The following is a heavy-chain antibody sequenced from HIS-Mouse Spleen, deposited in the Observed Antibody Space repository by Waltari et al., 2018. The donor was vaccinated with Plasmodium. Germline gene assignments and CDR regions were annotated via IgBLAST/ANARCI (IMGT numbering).Heavy chain of an antibody. D-gene: IGHD7-27*01. CDR2: IKSKTDGGTT. V-gene: IGHV3-15*01. Sequence: EVQLVESGGGLVKPGGSLRLSCAASGFSFSNSWVSSVRQAPGKGLEWVGRIKSKTDGGTTDYAAPVKGRFTSSRDDSKNTLYLQMNSLKTEDTAVYDGTTGQLGKSDYWGQGTLVTVSS. CDR3: TTGQLGKSDY. CDR1: GFSFSNSW. J-gene: IGHJ4*02.